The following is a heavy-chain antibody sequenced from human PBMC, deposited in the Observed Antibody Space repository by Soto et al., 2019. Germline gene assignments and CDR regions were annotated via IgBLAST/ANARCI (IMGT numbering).Heavy chain of an antibody. CDR2: SWHDGRHL. J-gene: IGHJ3*01. Sequence: QEQLVESGGGMVQPGGSLRLSCAVSGFTLDTCGMHWVRQAAGQGLEWVAVSWHDGRHLDYADSVRGRFTVFRDDSKNTLFLEMNGLRGDDTAVYYCARDRGACTPGECYSHGFDLWGQGTLVTVSS. D-gene: IGHD3-10*01. CDR3: ARDRGACTPGECYSHGFDL. V-gene: IGHV3-33*01. CDR1: GFTLDTCG.